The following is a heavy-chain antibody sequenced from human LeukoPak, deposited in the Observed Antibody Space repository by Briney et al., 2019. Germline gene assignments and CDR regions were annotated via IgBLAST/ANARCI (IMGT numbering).Heavy chain of an antibody. V-gene: IGHV3-21*01. CDR2: IGPTDSER. CDR3: ATETNGRHYDY. CDR1: GLTFSTSG. J-gene: IGHJ4*02. D-gene: IGHD1-14*01. Sequence: SGGSLRLSCTASGLTFSTSGFNWVRQAPGKGLEWVASIGPTDSERYHADSIKGRFTISRDNANNFLYLQMNSLRAEDTAVYYCATETNGRHYDYWGQGTLLTVSS.